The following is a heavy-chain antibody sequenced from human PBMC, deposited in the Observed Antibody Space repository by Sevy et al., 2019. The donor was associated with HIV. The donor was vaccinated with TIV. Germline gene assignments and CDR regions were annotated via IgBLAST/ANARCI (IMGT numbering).Heavy chain of an antibody. CDR1: GFTFSKYS. J-gene: IGHJ4*02. CDR3: AREGCTKPHDY. V-gene: IGHV3-23*01. D-gene: IGHD2-8*01. Sequence: RRGESLKISCAASGFTFSKYSMSWVRQPPGKGLEWVSTLSFGCGEINYADSVKGRFTISRDNSKSSVYLQMNNLRPEDTAVYYCAREGCTKPHDYWGQGTLVTVSS. CDR2: LSFGCGEI.